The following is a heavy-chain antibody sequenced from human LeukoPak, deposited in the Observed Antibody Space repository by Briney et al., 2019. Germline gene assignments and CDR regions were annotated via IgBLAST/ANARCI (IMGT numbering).Heavy chain of an antibody. CDR1: GGSISSYY. CDR3: ARCGYSGYNDY. J-gene: IGHJ4*02. Sequence: PETLSLTCTVSGGSISSYYWSWIRQPPGKGLEWIGYIYYSGSTNYNPSLKSRVTISVDTSKNQFSLKLSSVTAADTAVYYCARCGYSGYNDYWGQGTLVTVSS. CDR2: IYYSGST. D-gene: IGHD5-12*01. V-gene: IGHV4-59*01.